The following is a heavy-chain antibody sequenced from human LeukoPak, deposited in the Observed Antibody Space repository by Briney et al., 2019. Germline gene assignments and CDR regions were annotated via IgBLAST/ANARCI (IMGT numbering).Heavy chain of an antibody. V-gene: IGHV3-33*06. Sequence: GGSLRLSCAASGFIFSSYGMHRVRQAPGKGLEWVAVIWYAGSNKYYADSVKGRFTISRDNSKNTLYLQMNSLRAEDTAVYYCAKDNGDGYNNYFDYWGQGTLVTVSS. CDR3: AKDNGDGYNNYFDY. D-gene: IGHD5-24*01. J-gene: IGHJ4*02. CDR2: IWYAGSNK. CDR1: GFIFSSYG.